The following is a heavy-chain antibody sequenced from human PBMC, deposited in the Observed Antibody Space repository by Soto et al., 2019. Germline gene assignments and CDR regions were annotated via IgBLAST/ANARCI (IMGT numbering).Heavy chain of an antibody. CDR2: IYTGDSDT. CDR3: ARQVVAAGEPVTYYYYGMDV. CDR1: GYSFTSHW. Sequence: GESLKISCRGSGYSFTSHWICWVRQMPGKGLEWMRIIYTGDSDTRYSPSYQGQVTISTDKSISTAYLQWSSLKASDTAMYYCARQVVAAGEPVTYYYYGMDVWGQGTTVTVSS. D-gene: IGHD2-15*01. V-gene: IGHV5-51*01. J-gene: IGHJ6*02.